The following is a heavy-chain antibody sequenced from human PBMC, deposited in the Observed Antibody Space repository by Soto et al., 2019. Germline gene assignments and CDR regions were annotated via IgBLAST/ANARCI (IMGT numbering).Heavy chain of an antibody. Sequence: QVQLVQSGAEVKKPGASVKVSCKVSGYTLTELSMHWVRQAPGKGLEWMGGFDPEDGETIYAQKFQGRVTMTEDTSTDTAYMELSSLRSEDTAVYYCATGNKCSGGSCYSVDYYGMDVWGQGTPVTVSS. J-gene: IGHJ6*02. D-gene: IGHD2-15*01. V-gene: IGHV1-24*01. CDR3: ATGNKCSGGSCYSVDYYGMDV. CDR2: FDPEDGET. CDR1: GYTLTELS.